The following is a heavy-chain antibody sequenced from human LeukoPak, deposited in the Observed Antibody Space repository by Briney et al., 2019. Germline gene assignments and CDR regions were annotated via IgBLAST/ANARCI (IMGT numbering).Heavy chain of an antibody. V-gene: IGHV3-64D*06. J-gene: IGHJ4*02. D-gene: IGHD3-16*01. CDR3: VKGHRETNTLFDY. CDR2: ISSNGGST. Sequence: GGSLRLSCSAPGFTFSSYAMHWVRQAPGKGLEYVSAISSNGGSTYYADSVKGRFTNSRDNSKNTLYLQMSSLRAEDTAVYYCVKGHRETNTLFDYWGQGTLVTVSS. CDR1: GFTFSSYA.